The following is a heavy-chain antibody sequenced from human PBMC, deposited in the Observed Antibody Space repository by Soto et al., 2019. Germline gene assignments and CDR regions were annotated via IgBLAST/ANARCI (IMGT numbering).Heavy chain of an antibody. Sequence: ASVKVSCKASGYTFSTYEINWVRRAAGQGLEWMGRMNPDNGNTGYAQKFQDRVTMTRNTSISTAYMELSSLRSDDTAVYYCARGPRESGEWLLFDYWGQGALGTVSS. V-gene: IGHV1-8*01. J-gene: IGHJ4*02. D-gene: IGHD3-3*01. CDR3: ARGPRESGEWLLFDY. CDR2: MNPDNGNT. CDR1: GYTFSTYE.